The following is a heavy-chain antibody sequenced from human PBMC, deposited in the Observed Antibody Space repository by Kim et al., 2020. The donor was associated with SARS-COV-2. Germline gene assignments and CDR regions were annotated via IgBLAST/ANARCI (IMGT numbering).Heavy chain of an antibody. CDR3: ARSANYGDYGGWYFDL. J-gene: IGHJ2*01. D-gene: IGHD4-17*01. CDR2: IYYSGST. Sequence: SETLSLTCTVSGGSISSSSYYWGWIRQPPGKGLEWIGSIYYSGSTYYNPSLKSRVTISVDTSKNQFSLKLSSVTAADTAVYYCARSANYGDYGGWYFDLWGRGTLVTISS. V-gene: IGHV4-39*07. CDR1: GGSISSSSYY.